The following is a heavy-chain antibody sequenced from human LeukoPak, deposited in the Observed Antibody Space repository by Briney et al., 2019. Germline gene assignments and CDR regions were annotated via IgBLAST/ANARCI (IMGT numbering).Heavy chain of an antibody. CDR2: ISSSSSYI. J-gene: IGHJ4*02. CDR3: GVWGSYRNFFDY. CDR1: GFTFSSYS. D-gene: IGHD3-16*01. V-gene: IGHV3-21*01. Sequence: GGSLRLSCAASGFTFSSYSMNWVRQAPGKGLEWVSSISSSSSYIYYADSVKGRFTISRDNAKNSLYLQMNSLRAEDTAVYYCGVWGSYRNFFDYWGQGTLVTVYS.